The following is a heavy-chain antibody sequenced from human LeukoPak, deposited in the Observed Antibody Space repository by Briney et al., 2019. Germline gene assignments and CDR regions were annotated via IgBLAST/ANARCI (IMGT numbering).Heavy chain of an antibody. CDR2: LSGSGITT. CDR1: GFTFSNSA. V-gene: IGHV3-23*01. Sequence: PGGSLRLSCAASGFTFSNSAMSWVRQAPGKGLEWVSTLSGSGITTYYADSVKGRFTISRENAESSLYLQMNSLRAEDTAVYYCARGGIQVSGIDEFDYWGQGTLVTVSS. D-gene: IGHD6-19*01. CDR3: ARGGIQVSGIDEFDY. J-gene: IGHJ4*02.